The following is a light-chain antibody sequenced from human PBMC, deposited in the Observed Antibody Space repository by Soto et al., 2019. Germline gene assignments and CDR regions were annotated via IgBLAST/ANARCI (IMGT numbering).Light chain of an antibody. CDR1: QSLFYSYNNYNY. V-gene: IGKV4-1*01. CDR3: QEYLNSLPA. J-gene: IGKJ1*01. Sequence: IVMTQSTDSLAVSLGERTTINCKSSQSLFYSYNNYNYLAWYQQKPGQPPKVLIYWASTRESGVPERFSGSGSGTEFTLTISGLQAEDVAVYYCQEYLNSLPAFGQGTKVDIK. CDR2: WAS.